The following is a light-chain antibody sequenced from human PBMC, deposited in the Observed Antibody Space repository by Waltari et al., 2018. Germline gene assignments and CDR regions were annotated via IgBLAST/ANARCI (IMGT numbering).Light chain of an antibody. V-gene: IGLV2-11*01. CDR3: CSYAGNYKFV. CDR2: DAV. Sequence: QSVLTQPRSVSGSPGQSVTISCTGTNRTVGSDDSVSWYQPNAGKAPKLVIYDAVRRPSGVPYRFSGSKYGATASLTISGLQAEDEADYYCCSYAGNYKFVFGGGTKVTVL. J-gene: IGLJ2*01. CDR1: NRTVGSDDS.